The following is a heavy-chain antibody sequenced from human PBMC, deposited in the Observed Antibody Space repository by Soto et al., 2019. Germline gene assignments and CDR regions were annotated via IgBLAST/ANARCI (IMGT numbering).Heavy chain of an antibody. D-gene: IGHD3-16*02. Sequence: SETLSLTCAVYGGSFSGYYWSWIRQPPGKGLEWIGEINHSGSTNYNPSLKSRVTISVDTSKNQFSLKLSSVTAADTALYYCARVGGSRGSYRLSQWFDPWGQGTLVTVSS. CDR3: ARVGGSRGSYRLSQWFDP. CDR2: INHSGST. J-gene: IGHJ5*02. V-gene: IGHV4-34*01. CDR1: GGSFSGYY.